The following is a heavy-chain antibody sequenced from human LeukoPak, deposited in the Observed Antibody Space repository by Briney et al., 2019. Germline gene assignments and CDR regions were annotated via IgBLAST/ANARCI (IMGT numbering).Heavy chain of an antibody. CDR2: ISGSGGSP. J-gene: IGHJ4*02. CDR1: GFSFSTYA. V-gene: IGHV3-23*01. D-gene: IGHD3-22*01. Sequence: PGGSLRLSCAASGFSFSTYAMTWVRRAPGKGLEWVSGISGSGGSPYYADSVKGRFTISRDTSKNTLYLQMNSLRAVDTAVYYCAKAVYDSSGSFDFWGQGTLVTVSS. CDR3: AKAVYDSSGSFDF.